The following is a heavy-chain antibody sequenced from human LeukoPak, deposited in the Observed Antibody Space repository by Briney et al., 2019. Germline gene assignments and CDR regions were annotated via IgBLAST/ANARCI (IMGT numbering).Heavy chain of an antibody. Sequence: AAVTVCFTCAGYTFTIYPMNLVRQGPGQGLEWVGWINTNTGNPTYAQGFTGRFVFSLDTSVSTAYLQISSLKAEDTAVYYCARVGLPYFYYYMDVWGRGTTVTVSS. J-gene: IGHJ6*03. V-gene: IGHV7-4-1*02. CDR3: ARVGLPYFYYYMDV. CDR2: INTNTGNP. D-gene: IGHD1-26*01. CDR1: GYTFTIYP.